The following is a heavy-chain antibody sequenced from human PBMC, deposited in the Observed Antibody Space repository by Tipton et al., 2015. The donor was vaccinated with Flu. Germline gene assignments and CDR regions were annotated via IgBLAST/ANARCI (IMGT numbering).Heavy chain of an antibody. CDR1: GDSIGSGNYY. CDR3: ARGTIYYDSRGFEYYRFGP. J-gene: IGHJ5*02. Sequence: TLSLTCTVSGDSIGSGNYYWTWIRQSAGKGLEWIGRVSSSGSTKYNPSLKGRVTISLDRSRNQFSLKLISVTAADTAVYYCARGTIYYDSRGFEYYRFGPWGQGSLVSVSS. CDR2: VSSSGST. D-gene: IGHD3-22*01. V-gene: IGHV4-61*02.